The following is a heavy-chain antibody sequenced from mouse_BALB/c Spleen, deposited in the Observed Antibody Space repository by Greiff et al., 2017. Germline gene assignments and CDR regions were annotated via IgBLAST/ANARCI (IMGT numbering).Heavy chain of an antibody. CDR3: ARGYSDNNNPAWFAY. V-gene: IGHV1S135*01. CDR2: IDPYNGGT. D-gene: IGHD1-3*01. Sequence: VQLQQSGPELVKPGASVKVSCKASGYAFTSYNMYWVKQSHGKSLEWIGYIDPYNGGTSYNQKFKGKATLTVDKSSSSAYMHINNLSSTNSAVYYCARGYSDNNNPAWFAYWGQGTLVTVSA. CDR1: GYAFTSYN. J-gene: IGHJ3*01.